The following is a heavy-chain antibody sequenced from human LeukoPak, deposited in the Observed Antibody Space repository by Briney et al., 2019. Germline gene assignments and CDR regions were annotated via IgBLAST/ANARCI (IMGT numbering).Heavy chain of an antibody. CDR2: INHSGST. D-gene: IGHD2-15*01. CDR1: GGSFSGYY. V-gene: IGHV4-34*01. CDR3: ARALAYCSGGSCTRGYNWFDP. J-gene: IGHJ5*02. Sequence: KSSETLSLTCAVYGGSFSGYYWSWIRQPPGKGLEWIGEINHSGSTNYNPSLKSRVTISVDTSMNQFSLKLSFVTTADTAVYYCARALAYCSGGSCTRGYNWFDPWGQGTLVTVPS.